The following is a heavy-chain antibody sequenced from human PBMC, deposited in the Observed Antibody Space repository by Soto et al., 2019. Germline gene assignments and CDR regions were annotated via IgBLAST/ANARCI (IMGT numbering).Heavy chain of an antibody. CDR3: AKDRSKQFLEWLLSRNYYYYGMDV. D-gene: IGHD3-3*01. CDR2: ISGSGGST. V-gene: IGHV3-23*01. J-gene: IGHJ6*02. CDR1: GFTFSSYA. Sequence: GGSLRLSCAASGFTFSSYAMSWVRQAPGKGLEWVSAISGSGGSTYYADSVKGRFTISRDNSKNTLYLQMNSLRAEDTAVYYYAKDRSKQFLEWLLSRNYYYYGMDVWGQGTTVTVSS.